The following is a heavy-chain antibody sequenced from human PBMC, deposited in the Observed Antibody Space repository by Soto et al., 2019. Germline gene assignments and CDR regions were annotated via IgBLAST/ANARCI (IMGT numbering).Heavy chain of an antibody. CDR3: ARDLEFRDGNISHLDY. J-gene: IGHJ4*02. CDR2: IRRIMGTA. D-gene: IGHD3-10*01. V-gene: IGHV1-69*01. Sequence: QVQLVQSGAEVKKPGSSVKVSCRASGGTFSSHVFNGVRQAPGQELAWVGGIRRIMGTANYAQKFQGRVTISAEESTSTAYMELSSLRSEDTAVYYCARDLEFRDGNISHLDYWGQGTLVTVSS. CDR1: GGTFSSHV.